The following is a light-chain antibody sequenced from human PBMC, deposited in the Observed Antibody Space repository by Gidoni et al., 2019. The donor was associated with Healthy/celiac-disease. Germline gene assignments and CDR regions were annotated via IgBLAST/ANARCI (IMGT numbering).Light chain of an antibody. Sequence: DIVMTQSPDSLAVSLDARATINCKSNQSVLYSSNNKNYLAWYQQKPGQPPKLLIYWASTRESGLPDRFSGSWSGTDFTLTISSLQAEDVAFYYCQQYYSTPGSFGQGTKLEIK. J-gene: IGKJ2*04. CDR1: QSVLYSSNNKNY. CDR2: WAS. CDR3: QQYYSTPGS. V-gene: IGKV4-1*01.